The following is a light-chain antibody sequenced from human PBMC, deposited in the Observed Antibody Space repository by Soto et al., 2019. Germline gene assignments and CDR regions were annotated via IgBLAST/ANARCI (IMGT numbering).Light chain of an antibody. CDR2: WAS. CDR1: QSVLYTSNNKNF. V-gene: IGKV4-1*01. CDR3: QQYYSTPPT. J-gene: IGKJ2*01. Sequence: DIVMTQSPDSLAVSLGERATINCKSSQSVLYTSNNKNFLAWYQQKPGQPPKVLIYWASTRESGVPDRFSGSGSGTDFTLTISSLQAGDVAVYYCQQYYSTPPTFGQGTKLEIK.